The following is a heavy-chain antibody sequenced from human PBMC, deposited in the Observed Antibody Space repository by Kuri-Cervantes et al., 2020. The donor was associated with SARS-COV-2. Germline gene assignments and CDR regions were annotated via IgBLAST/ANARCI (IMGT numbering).Heavy chain of an antibody. CDR1: GFTVSTFY. J-gene: IGHJ4*02. Sequence: GESLKISCAASGFTVSTFYMSWVRQAPGKGLEWVSYISSSSSTIYYADSVKGRFTISRDNAKNSLYLQMNSLRAEDTAVYYCTTDYGSGSYYNVRHDYFFDYWGQGTLVTVSS. CDR3: TTDYGSGSYYNVRHDYFFDY. CDR2: ISSSSSTI. V-gene: IGHV3-48*01. D-gene: IGHD3-10*01.